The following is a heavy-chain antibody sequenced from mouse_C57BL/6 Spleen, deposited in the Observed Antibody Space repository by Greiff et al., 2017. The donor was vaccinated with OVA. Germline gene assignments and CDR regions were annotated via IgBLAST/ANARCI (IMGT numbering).Heavy chain of an antibody. J-gene: IGHJ3*01. D-gene: IGHD3-2*02. CDR2: INPNNGGT. CDR1: GYSFTSYY. CDR3: ARSSSGLAWFAY. Sequence: VQLKESGPELVKPGASVKISCKASGYSFTSYYIHWVKQSHGKSLEWIGYINPNNGGTIYNQKFKGKATLTVNKSSSTAYMDLRSLTSEDSAVYYCARSSSGLAWFAYWGQGALVTVSA. V-gene: IGHV1-22*01.